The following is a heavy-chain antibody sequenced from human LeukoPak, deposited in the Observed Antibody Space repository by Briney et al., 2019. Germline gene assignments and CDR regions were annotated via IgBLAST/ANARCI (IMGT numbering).Heavy chain of an antibody. CDR3: ARDHDYGDYEGPAAFDY. CDR2: VSPSCGRT. D-gene: IGHD4-17*01. V-gene: IGHV1-46*01. J-gene: IGHJ4*02. Sequence: ASVTVSCKAFGFTFTDYCMHWLRQAPGQGLERMGEVSPSCGRTSYAQKFQGRVTMTRDTSTSTVYMELTSLSSEDTAVYYCARDHDYGDYEGPAAFDYWGPGTLVTVSS. CDR1: GFTFTDYC.